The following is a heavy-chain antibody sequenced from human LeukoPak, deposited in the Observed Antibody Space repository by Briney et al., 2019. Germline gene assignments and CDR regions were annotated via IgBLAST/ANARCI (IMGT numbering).Heavy chain of an antibody. V-gene: IGHV1-2*02. CDR3: ARMAGGGWSSYYAFDI. J-gene: IGHJ3*02. CDR1: GYTFTGYC. Sequence: GASVKVSCKASGYTFTGYCMHWVRQAPGQGLEWMGWINPNSGGTNYAQKFQGRVTMTRDTSISTAYMELSRLRSDDTAVYYCARMAGGGWSSYYAFDIWGQGTMVTVSS. D-gene: IGHD3-10*01. CDR2: INPNSGGT.